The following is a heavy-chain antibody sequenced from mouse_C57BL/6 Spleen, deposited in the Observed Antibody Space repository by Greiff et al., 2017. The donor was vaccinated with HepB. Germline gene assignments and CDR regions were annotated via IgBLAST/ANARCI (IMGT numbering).Heavy chain of an antibody. CDR3: ARKRIYGSDY. V-gene: IGHV1-53*01. D-gene: IGHD1-1*01. Sequence: QVHVKQSGTELVKPGASVKLSCKASGYTFTSYWMHWVRQRPGQGLEWIGNINPSNGGTNYNEKFKSKATLTVDKSSSTAYMQLSSLTSEDSAVYYCARKRIYGSDYWGQGTTLTVSS. CDR1: GYTFTSYW. CDR2: INPSNGGT. J-gene: IGHJ2*01.